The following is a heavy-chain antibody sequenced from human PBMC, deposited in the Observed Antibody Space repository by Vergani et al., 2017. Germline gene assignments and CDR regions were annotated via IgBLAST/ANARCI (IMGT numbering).Heavy chain of an antibody. V-gene: IGHV3-73*02. CDR3: TIGSVWGGMDV. Sequence: EVQLVESGGGLVQPGGSLKLSCAASGFTFSGSAMHWVRQASGKGLEWVGRIRSKANSYATAYAASVKGRFTISRDDSKNTAYLQMNSLKTEDTAVYYCTIGSVWGGMDVWGQGTTVTVSS. CDR2: IRSKANSYAT. D-gene: IGHD3-16*01. J-gene: IGHJ6*02. CDR1: GFTFSGSA.